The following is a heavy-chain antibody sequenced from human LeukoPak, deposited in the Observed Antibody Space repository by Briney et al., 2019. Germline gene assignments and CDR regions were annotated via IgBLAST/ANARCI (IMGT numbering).Heavy chain of an antibody. Sequence: ASVKVSCKASGYTFTSYGISWVRQAPGQGLEWMVWISAYNGNTNYAQKLQGRVTMTTDTSTTTAYMELRSLRSDDTAFYYCARDPSNTSGWKTWFDTWGQGTLVTVSS. CDR1: GYTFTSYG. D-gene: IGHD6-19*01. CDR3: ARDPSNTSGWKTWFDT. V-gene: IGHV1-18*01. J-gene: IGHJ5*02. CDR2: ISAYNGNT.